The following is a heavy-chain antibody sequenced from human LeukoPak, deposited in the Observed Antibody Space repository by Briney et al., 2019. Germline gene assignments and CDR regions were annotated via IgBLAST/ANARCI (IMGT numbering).Heavy chain of an antibody. D-gene: IGHD2-21*01. V-gene: IGHV3-30*04. CDR3: VRDNYGGILDF. CDR1: GFTFTRYT. Sequence: GGSLRLSCAASGFTFTRYTMHWVRQAPGKGLEWVAVVLYDGSKKYYADSVKGRFTLSRDNSKNTLSLQMNTLRADDTAVYYCVRDNYGGILDFWGQGTLVTVSS. J-gene: IGHJ4*02. CDR2: VLYDGSKK.